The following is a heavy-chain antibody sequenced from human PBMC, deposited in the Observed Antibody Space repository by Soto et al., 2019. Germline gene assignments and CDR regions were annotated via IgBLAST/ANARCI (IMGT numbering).Heavy chain of an antibody. CDR2: INHSGST. V-gene: IGHV4-34*01. CDR1: CGSFSGYY. Sequence: SETLSLTCAFYCGSFSGYYWSWIRQPPGKGLEWIGEINHSGSTNYNPSLKSRVTISVDTSKNQFSLKLSSVTAADTAVYYCARGARITIFGVVIRYYYYYGMDVWGQGTTVTVSS. CDR3: ARGARITIFGVVIRYYYYYGMDV. J-gene: IGHJ6*02. D-gene: IGHD3-3*01.